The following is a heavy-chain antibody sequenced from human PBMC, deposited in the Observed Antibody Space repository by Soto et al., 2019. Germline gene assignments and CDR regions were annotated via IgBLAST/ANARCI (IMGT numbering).Heavy chain of an antibody. CDR3: ARHAGTTSLENWFDP. Sequence: SETLSLTCTVSGGSISSYYWSWIRQPPGKGLEWIGYIYYSGSTNYNPSLKSRVTISVDMSKNQFSLKLISVTAADTAVYYCARHAGTTSLENWFDPWGQGTLVTVSS. V-gene: IGHV4-59*08. CDR2: IYYSGST. D-gene: IGHD1-1*01. J-gene: IGHJ5*02. CDR1: GGSISSYY.